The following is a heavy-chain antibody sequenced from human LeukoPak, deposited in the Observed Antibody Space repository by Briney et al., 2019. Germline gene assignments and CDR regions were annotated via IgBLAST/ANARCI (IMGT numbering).Heavy chain of an antibody. CDR1: GYTFTSYA. J-gene: IGHJ5*02. Sequence: PGASEKVSCKASGYTFTSYAMHWVRQAPGQRLEWMGWINAGNGNTKYSQEFQGRVTITRDTSASTAYMELSSLRSEDTAVYYCARAGDYGDYDWFDPWGQGTLVTVSS. CDR3: ARAGDYGDYDWFDP. CDR2: INAGNGNT. V-gene: IGHV1-3*01. D-gene: IGHD4-17*01.